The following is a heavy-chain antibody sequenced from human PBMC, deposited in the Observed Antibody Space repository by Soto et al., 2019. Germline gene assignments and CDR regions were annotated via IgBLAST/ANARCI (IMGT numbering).Heavy chain of an antibody. D-gene: IGHD3-22*01. CDR3: ARGKEEITMIVVATYYFDY. J-gene: IGHJ4*02. CDR2: INHSGST. Sequence: SETLSLTCAVYGGSFSGYYWSWIRQPPGKGLEGIGEINHSGSTNYNPSLKSRVTISVDTSKNQFSQKLSSVTAADTAVYYCARGKEEITMIVVATYYFDYWGQGTLVTVSS. V-gene: IGHV4-34*01. CDR1: GGSFSGYY.